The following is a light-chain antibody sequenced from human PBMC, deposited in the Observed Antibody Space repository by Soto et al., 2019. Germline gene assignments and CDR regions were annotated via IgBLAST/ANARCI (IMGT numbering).Light chain of an antibody. CDR1: DSISRW. J-gene: IGKJ1*01. CDR3: QQYSSYSWT. V-gene: IGKV1-5*01. Sequence: QMPLSPSTLSASVGDRVTITCRASDSISRWLAWYQQKPGKAPKLLIYGASILESGVPSRFSGSGSGTEFTLTISSLQPDDFATYYCQQYSSYSWTFGQGTKVDI. CDR2: GAS.